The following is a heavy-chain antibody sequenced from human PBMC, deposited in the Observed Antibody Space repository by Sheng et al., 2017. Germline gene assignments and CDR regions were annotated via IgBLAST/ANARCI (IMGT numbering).Heavy chain of an antibody. D-gene: IGHD6-13*01. V-gene: IGHV1-69*13. CDR1: GGTFSSYA. CDR2: IIPIFGTA. CDR3: ARVAAAAGRNPYYYYYMDV. J-gene: IGHJ6*03. Sequence: QVQLVQSGAEVKKPGSSVKVSCKASGGTFSSYAISWVRQAPGQGLEWMGGIIPIFGTANYAQKFQGRVTITADESTSTAYMELSSLRSEDTAVYYCARVAAAAGRNPYYYYYMDVWGQGTTVTVSS.